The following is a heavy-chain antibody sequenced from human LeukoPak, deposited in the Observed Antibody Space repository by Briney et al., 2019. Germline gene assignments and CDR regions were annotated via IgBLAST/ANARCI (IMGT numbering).Heavy chain of an antibody. V-gene: IGHV1-8*01. D-gene: IGHD7-27*01. J-gene: IGHJ6*02. CDR3: ARGRVTGDIYYYYGMDV. CDR2: MNPNSGNT. Sequence: ASVKVSCKASGYAFTSYDINWVRQATGQGLEWMGWMNPNSGNTGYAQKFQGRVTMTRNTSISTAYMELSSLRFEDTAVYYCARGRVTGDIYYYYGMDVWGQGTTVTVSS. CDR1: GYAFTSYD.